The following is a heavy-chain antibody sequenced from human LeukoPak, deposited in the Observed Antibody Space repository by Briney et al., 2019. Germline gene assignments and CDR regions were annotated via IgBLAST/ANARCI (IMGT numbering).Heavy chain of an antibody. J-gene: IGHJ4*02. V-gene: IGHV3-30*01. CDR1: GFTFSSYA. CDR3: ARDSGYDPAGDY. CDR2: ISYDGSNK. Sequence: GGSLRLSCAASGFTFSSYAMHWVRQAPGKGLEWVAVISYDGSNKYYADSVKGRFTISRDNSKNTLYLQMNSLRAGDTAVYYCARDSGYDPAGDYWGQGTLVTVSS. D-gene: IGHD5-12*01.